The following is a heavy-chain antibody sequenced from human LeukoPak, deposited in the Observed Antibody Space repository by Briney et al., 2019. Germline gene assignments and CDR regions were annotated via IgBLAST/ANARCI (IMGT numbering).Heavy chain of an antibody. V-gene: IGHV3-48*02. CDR1: GFNFGSYR. CDR3: ARDGPEYGEYGGDFDY. CDR2: ISRSSSVI. J-gene: IGHJ4*02. D-gene: IGHD4-17*01. Sequence: GGSLRLSCVASGFNFGSYRMNWVRQAPGKGLVWVAYISRSSSVIYYADSLKGRFTISRDNAKNSLYLQMNSLRDEDTAVYYCARDGPEYGEYGGDFDYWGQGTLVTVSS.